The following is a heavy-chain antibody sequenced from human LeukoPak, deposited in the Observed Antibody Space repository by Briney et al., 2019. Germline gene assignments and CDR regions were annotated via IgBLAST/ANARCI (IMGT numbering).Heavy chain of an antibody. V-gene: IGHV4-39*01. J-gene: IGHJ3*02. CDR2: IYYSGST. Sequence: PSETLSLTCTVSGGSISSSSYYWGWIRQPPGKGLEWIGSIYYSGSTYYNPSLKSRVTISVDTSKNQFSLTLSSVTAADTAVYYCARAPYYYDSSGYYYGLVAFDIWGQGTMVTVSS. CDR1: GGSISSSSYY. D-gene: IGHD3-22*01. CDR3: ARAPYYYDSSGYYYGLVAFDI.